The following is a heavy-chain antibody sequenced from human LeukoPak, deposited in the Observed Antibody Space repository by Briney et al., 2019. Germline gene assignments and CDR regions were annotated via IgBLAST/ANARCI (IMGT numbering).Heavy chain of an antibody. CDR1: GFSFSSYA. CDR2: IGGGPGNT. J-gene: IGHJ4*02. CDR3: AKSGLSRFDY. D-gene: IGHD4/OR15-4a*01. V-gene: IGHV3-23*01. Sequence: GGSLRLSCAASGFSFSSYAMSWVRQAPGKGLEWVSVIGGGPGNTYYTDSVKGRFTISRDNSKNTLYLHLNSLRAEDTAVYYCAKSGLSRFDYWGQGTLVTVSS.